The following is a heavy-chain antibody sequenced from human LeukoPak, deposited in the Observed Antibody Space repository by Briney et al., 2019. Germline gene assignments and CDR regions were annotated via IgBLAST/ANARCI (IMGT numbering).Heavy chain of an antibody. CDR1: GGSIGSHY. CDR3: ARDPITETKGLDI. CDR2: ISYIGST. Sequence: SETLSLTCSVSGGSIGSHYWTWIRQPPGKGLEWIGYISYIGSTNYNPSLKSRVTISINTSKNQFSLKLSSVTAADTAVYYCARDPITETKGLDIWGQGTLVTVSS. D-gene: IGHD4-17*01. J-gene: IGHJ3*02. V-gene: IGHV4-59*11.